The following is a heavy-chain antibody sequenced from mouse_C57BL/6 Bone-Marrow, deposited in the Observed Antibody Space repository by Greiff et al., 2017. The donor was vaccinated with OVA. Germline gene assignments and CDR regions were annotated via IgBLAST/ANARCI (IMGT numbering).Heavy chain of an antibody. CDR3: ARHEDDGNYSAWFAY. CDR1: GYTFTSYG. J-gene: IGHJ3*01. CDR2: IYPRSGNT. V-gene: IGHV1-81*01. Sequence: QVQLQQSGAELARPGASVKLSCKASGYTFTSYGISWVKQRTGQGLEWIGEIYPRSGNTYYNEKFKDKATLTADKSSSTVYMELSRLTSEDSAVYFCARHEDDGNYSAWFAYWGQGTLVTVSA. D-gene: IGHD2-3*01.